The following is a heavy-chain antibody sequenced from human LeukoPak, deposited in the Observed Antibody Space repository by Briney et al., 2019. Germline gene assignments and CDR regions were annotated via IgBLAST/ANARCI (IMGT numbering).Heavy chain of an antibody. J-gene: IGHJ4*02. CDR3: ARRSSGYYPLDY. D-gene: IGHD3-22*01. V-gene: IGHV1-2*02. CDR2: INPNSGGT. CDR1: GYTFTGYY. Sequence: ASVKVSCKASGYTFTGYYMHWVRQAPGQGLEWMGCINPNSGGTNYAQKFQGRVTMTRDTSISTAYMELSRLRSDDTAVYYCARRSSGYYPLDYWGQGTLVTVSS.